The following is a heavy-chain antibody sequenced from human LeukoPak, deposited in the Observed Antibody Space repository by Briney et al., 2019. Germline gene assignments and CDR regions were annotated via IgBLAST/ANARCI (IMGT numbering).Heavy chain of an antibody. J-gene: IGHJ4*02. CDR3: AKTYFGSGSYYSGPNDS. D-gene: IGHD3-10*01. CDR2: LSGSGSTT. CDR1: GFTFSSYA. V-gene: IGHV3-23*01. Sequence: GGSLRLSCAASGFTFSSYAMSWVRQAPEKGLEWVSALSGSGSTTSYADSVKGQFAISRDNSKNTLYLQMNSLRAEDTAVYYCAKTYFGSGSYYSGPNDSWGQGTLVTVSS.